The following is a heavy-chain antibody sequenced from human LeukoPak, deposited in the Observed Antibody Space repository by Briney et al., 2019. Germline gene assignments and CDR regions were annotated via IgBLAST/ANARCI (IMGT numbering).Heavy chain of an antibody. Sequence: GGSLRLSCAASGFPFSSYAMSWVRQAPGKGLEWVSAISGSGGSTYYADSVKGRFTISRDNSKNTLYLQMNSLRAEDTAVYYCAKDGAGIGGGYFDYWGQGTLVTVSS. CDR1: GFPFSSYA. D-gene: IGHD3-3*01. J-gene: IGHJ4*02. V-gene: IGHV3-23*01. CDR2: ISGSGGST. CDR3: AKDGAGIGGGYFDY.